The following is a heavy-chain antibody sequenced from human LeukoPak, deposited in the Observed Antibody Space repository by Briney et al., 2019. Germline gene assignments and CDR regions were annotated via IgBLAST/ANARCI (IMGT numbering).Heavy chain of an antibody. CDR1: GFTFSGYN. J-gene: IGHJ4*02. D-gene: IGHD4-23*01. CDR3: ARPSINDYGGNFDY. CDR2: ISSDSTTYT. Sequence: GGSLRLSCVASGFTFSGYNMNWVRQAPGKGLEWVSSISSDSTTYTYYAASVKGRFTISRDNAKNSLYLQMNSLRAEDTAVYYCARPSINDYGGNFDYWGQGPLLTVSS. V-gene: IGHV3-21*01.